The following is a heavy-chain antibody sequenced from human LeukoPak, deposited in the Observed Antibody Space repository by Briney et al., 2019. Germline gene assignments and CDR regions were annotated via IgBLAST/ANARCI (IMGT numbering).Heavy chain of an antibody. J-gene: IGHJ5*01. Sequence: GGSLRLSCAASGFIFSSYAMTWVRQAPGKGLVWVSGISNDGTSTTYADSVKGRFTISRDNAKNTLYLQMHSLRAEDTAVYSCARGWFGPDSCGQGTLVTVSS. CDR3: ARGWFGPDS. D-gene: IGHD3-10*01. CDR2: ISNDGTST. CDR1: GFIFSSYA. V-gene: IGHV3-74*01.